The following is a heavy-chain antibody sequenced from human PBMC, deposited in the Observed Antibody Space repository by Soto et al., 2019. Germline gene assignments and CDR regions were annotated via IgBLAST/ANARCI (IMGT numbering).Heavy chain of an antibody. D-gene: IGHD3-3*01. CDR2: IYYSGST. J-gene: IGHJ3*02. V-gene: IGHV4-30-4*01. CDR1: GGSISSGDYY. CDR3: AREVITIFGVVINGIHDAFDI. Sequence: ASETLSLTCTVSGGSISSGDYYWSWIRQPPGKGLEWIGYIYYSGSTYYNPSLKSRVTISVDTSKNQFSLKLSSVTAADTAVYYCAREVITIFGVVINGIHDAFDIWGQGTMVTVSS.